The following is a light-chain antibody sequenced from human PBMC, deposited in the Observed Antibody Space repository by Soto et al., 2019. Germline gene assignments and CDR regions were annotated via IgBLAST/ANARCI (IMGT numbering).Light chain of an antibody. V-gene: IGKV1-17*01. CDR2: AAS. CDR1: QGIRND. J-gene: IGKJ4*01. Sequence: DIQMHQSPSSLSASVGESVAITCRASQGIRNDLSWYPQKPGKAPKRLIYAASTLQSGVPSRFSGSGSGTEFTLTISSLQPEDFATYYCQQLNNYPLTVGGGTKVDI. CDR3: QQLNNYPLT.